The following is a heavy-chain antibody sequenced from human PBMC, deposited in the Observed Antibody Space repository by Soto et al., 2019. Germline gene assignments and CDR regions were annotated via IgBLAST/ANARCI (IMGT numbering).Heavy chain of an antibody. Sequence: SQTLSLTCAISGDSVSSNSAAWNWIRQSPSRGLEWLGRTYYRSKWYNDYAVSVKSRITINPDTSKNQFSLQLNSVTPEDTAVYYCARVDSGSSNFLTYYFDYWGQGTLVTVSS. CDR2: TYYRSKWYN. D-gene: IGHD1-26*01. V-gene: IGHV6-1*01. J-gene: IGHJ4*02. CDR3: ARVDSGSSNFLTYYFDY. CDR1: GDSVSSNSAA.